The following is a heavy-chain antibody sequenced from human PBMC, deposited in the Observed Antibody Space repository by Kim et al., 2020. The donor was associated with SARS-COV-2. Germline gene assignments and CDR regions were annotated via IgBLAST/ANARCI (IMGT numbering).Heavy chain of an antibody. CDR3: ARGDERGSLDY. V-gene: IGHV3-33*01. CDR1: GFTFSSYG. D-gene: IGHD3-16*01. J-gene: IGHJ4*02. Sequence: GGSLRLSCAASGFTFSSYGMHWVRQAPGKGLEWMAVIWYDGSNKYYEDSVKGRFTISRDNSKNTLYLQMNSLRVEDTAVYYCARGDERGSLDYWGQGTLVTVSS. CDR2: IWYDGSNK.